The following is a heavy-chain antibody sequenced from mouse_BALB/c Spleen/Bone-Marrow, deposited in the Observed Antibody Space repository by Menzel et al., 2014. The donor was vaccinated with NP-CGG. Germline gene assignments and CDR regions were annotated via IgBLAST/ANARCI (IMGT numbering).Heavy chain of an antibody. D-gene: IGHD4-1*01. V-gene: IGHV1-54*01. J-gene: IGHJ3*01. CDR2: INPGSGGT. Sequence: QVQLKESGAELVRPGTSVKVSCKASGYAFTNYLIEWIKQRPGQGLEWIGVINPGSGGTNYNEKFKGKATLTADKSSSTAYMQLSSLPSDDSAVYFCARNANWLFTYWGQGTLVTVSA. CDR3: ARNANWLFTY. CDR1: GYAFTNYL.